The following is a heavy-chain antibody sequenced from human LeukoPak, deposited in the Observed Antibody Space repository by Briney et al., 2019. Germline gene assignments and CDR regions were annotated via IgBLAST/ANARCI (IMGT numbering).Heavy chain of an antibody. CDR1: GFTFSTYS. CDR3: AREMGTTSDS. D-gene: IGHD1-7*01. V-gene: IGHV3-48*02. CDR2: ISSTSSTI. J-gene: IGHJ4*02. Sequence: GGSLRLSCAASGFTFSTYSMTWVRQAPGKGLEWVSYISSTSSTIYYADSVKGRFTISRDNAKNSLYLQMNSLRDEDTAVYYCAREMGTTSDSWGQGTLVTVSS.